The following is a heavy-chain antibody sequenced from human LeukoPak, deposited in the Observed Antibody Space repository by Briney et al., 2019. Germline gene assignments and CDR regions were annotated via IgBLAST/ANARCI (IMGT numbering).Heavy chain of an antibody. D-gene: IGHD1-26*01. CDR1: GFTFSSYA. V-gene: IGHV3-30-3*01. J-gene: IGHJ4*02. CDR2: ISYDGSNK. CDR3: ARFCGRYGSYYFDY. Sequence: TGGSLRLSCAASGFTFSSYAMPWVRQAPGKGLEWVAVISYDGSNKYYADSVKGRFTISRDNSKNTLYLQMNSLRAEDTAVYYCARFCGRYGSYYFDYWGQGTLVTVSS.